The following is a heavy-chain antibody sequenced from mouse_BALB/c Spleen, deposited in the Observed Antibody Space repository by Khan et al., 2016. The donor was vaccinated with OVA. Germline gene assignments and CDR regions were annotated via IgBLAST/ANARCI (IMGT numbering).Heavy chain of an antibody. CDR2: INTETGEP. D-gene: IGHD3-1*01. CDR1: GYTFTDYS. J-gene: IGHJ3*01. CDR3: AGGATY. Sequence: QIQLVQSGPELKKPGETVKISCKASGYTFTDYSMHWVKQAPGKGLKWMGWINTETGEPTYADDFKGRFAFSLETSALTAYLQINNLKNEDTATYFCAGGATYWGQGTLVTVSA. V-gene: IGHV9-2-1*01.